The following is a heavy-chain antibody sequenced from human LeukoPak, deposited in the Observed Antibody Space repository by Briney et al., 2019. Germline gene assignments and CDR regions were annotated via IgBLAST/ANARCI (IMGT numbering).Heavy chain of an antibody. V-gene: IGHV1-2*02. CDR1: GYTFTGYY. D-gene: IGHD2-2*01. Sequence: LGASVKVSCKASGYTFTGYYMHWVRQAPGQGLEWMGWINPNSGGTNYAQKFQGRVTMTRDTSISTAYMELSRLRSDDTAVYYCARGQTMGSGYCSSTSCTEESYMDVWGKGTTVTVSS. CDR3: ARGQTMGSGYCSSTSCTEESYMDV. CDR2: INPNSGGT. J-gene: IGHJ6*03.